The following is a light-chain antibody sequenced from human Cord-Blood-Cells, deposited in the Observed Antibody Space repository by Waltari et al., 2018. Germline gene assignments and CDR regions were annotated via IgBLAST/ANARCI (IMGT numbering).Light chain of an antibody. Sequence: QSVLTQRHSASGAPGQKVTIPCPGRSATLVAVSAFPASQQLPGTAPNLLIDGNSNWPSVVPDRFSGSKSGTSASLAITGLQAEDEADYYCQSYDSSLSVYVVFGGGTKLTVL. CDR2: GNS. V-gene: IGLV1-40*01. CDR3: QSYDSSLSVYVV. J-gene: IGLJ2*01. CDR1: SATLVAVSA.